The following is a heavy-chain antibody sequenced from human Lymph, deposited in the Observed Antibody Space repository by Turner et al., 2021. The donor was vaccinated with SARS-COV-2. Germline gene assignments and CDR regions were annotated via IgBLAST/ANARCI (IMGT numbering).Heavy chain of an antibody. CDR1: GFTFDDYA. D-gene: IGHD5-12*01. CDR3: AKEGLSVRRLQFVPYFAY. J-gene: IGHJ4*02. Sequence: EVQLMESGGGVVKPGGSLRLSCAAHGFTFDDYAMQWVRQAPGKGLEWVSLISGDGGSTYYAYSVKGRFTISRDDSKNSLYLQINSLRTEDTALYYCAKEGLSVRRLQFVPYFAYWGQGTLVSVSS. CDR2: ISGDGGST. V-gene: IGHV3-43*02.